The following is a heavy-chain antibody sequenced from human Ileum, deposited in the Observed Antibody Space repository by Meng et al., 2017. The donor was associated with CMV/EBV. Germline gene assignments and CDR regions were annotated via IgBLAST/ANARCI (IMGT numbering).Heavy chain of an antibody. D-gene: IGHD3-3*01. CDR2: INTDRSST. CDR1: YW. V-gene: IGHV3-74*01. CDR3: TRENDFWSGYSQRDYYYGLDV. J-gene: IGHJ6*02. Sequence: YWVNWGREGGGRGLVWVSRINTDRSSTSYADSVGGRFTISRDNAKNTVYLQMSSLRAEDTAVYYCTRENDFWSGYSQRDYYYGLDVWGQGTVVTVSS.